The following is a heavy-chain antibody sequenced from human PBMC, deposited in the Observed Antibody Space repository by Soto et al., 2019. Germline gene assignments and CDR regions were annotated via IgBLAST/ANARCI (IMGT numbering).Heavy chain of an antibody. V-gene: IGHV3-23*01. J-gene: IGHJ4*02. CDR2: ISGSGGST. CDR1: GFTFSSYA. D-gene: IGHD3-22*01. CDR3: AKFSMIVVVITSDIDY. Sequence: GGSLRLSCAASGFTFSSYAMSWVRQAPGKGLEWVSAISGSGGSTYYADSVKGRFTISRDNSKNTLYLQMNSLRAEDTAVYYCAKFSMIVVVITSDIDYWGQGTLVTVSS.